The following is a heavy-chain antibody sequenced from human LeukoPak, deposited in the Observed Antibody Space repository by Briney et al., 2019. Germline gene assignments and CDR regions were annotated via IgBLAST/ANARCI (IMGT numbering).Heavy chain of an antibody. CDR3: AKAELGVDTFFDY. CDR1: GFTFSSHG. J-gene: IGHJ4*02. CDR2: LSGSGAGT. V-gene: IGHV3-23*01. Sequence: GGSLRLSCVASGFTFSSHGMHWVRQAPGKGLEWVATLSGSGAGTYYSDSVQGRFTISRDNSKRTLFLQMNSLRAEDTAFYYCAKAELGVDTFFDYWGQGTLVTVSP. D-gene: IGHD3-3*01.